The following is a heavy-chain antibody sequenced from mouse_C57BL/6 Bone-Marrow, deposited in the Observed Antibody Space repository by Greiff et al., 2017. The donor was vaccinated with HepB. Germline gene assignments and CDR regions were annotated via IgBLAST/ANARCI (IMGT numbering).Heavy chain of an antibody. D-gene: IGHD1-1*01. CDR1: GFSLTSYG. Sequence: QVHVKQSGPGLVQPSQSLSITCTVSGFSLTSYGVHWVRQSPGKGLEWLGVIWSGGSTDYNAAFISRLSISKDNSKSQVFFKMNSLQADATAIYYCARRGGGYGTFYWYFDVWGTGTTVTVSS. J-gene: IGHJ1*03. V-gene: IGHV2-2*01. CDR2: IWSGGST. CDR3: ARRGGGYGTFYWYFDV.